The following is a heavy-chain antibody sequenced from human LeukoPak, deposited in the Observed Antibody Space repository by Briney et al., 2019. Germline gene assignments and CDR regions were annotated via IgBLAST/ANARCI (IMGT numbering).Heavy chain of an antibody. CDR2: IKSKTDGWTT. CDR1: GFTFSNAW. V-gene: IGHV3-15*01. CDR3: ARPRGYGSGRPLDY. D-gene: IGHD3-10*01. Sequence: GGSLRLSCAASGFTFSNAWMSWVRQAPGKGLEWVGRIKSKTDGWTTDYAAPVKGRFTISRDDSKNTLYLQMNSLKTEDTAVYYCARPRGYGSGRPLDYWGQGTLVTVSS. J-gene: IGHJ4*02.